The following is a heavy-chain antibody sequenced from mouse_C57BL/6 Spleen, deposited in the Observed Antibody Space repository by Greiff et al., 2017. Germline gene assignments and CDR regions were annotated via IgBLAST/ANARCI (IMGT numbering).Heavy chain of an antibody. CDR1: GYTFTSYW. CDR3: AREDYGALYYAMDY. Sequence: QVQLQQPGAELVKPGASVKMSCKASGYTFTSYWITWVKQRPGQGLEWIGDIYPGSGSTNYNEKFKSKATLTVDTSSVTAYMQLSSLTSEDAAVYYCAREDYGALYYAMDYWGQGTSVTVSS. CDR2: IYPGSGST. J-gene: IGHJ4*01. D-gene: IGHD1-1*01. V-gene: IGHV1-55*01.